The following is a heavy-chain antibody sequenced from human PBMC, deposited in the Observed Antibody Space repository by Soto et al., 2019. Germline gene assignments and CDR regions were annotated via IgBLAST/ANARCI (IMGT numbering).Heavy chain of an antibody. CDR2: IDWDDDK. D-gene: IGHD3-16*02. CDR1: GFSLSTSGMC. J-gene: IGHJ6*02. Sequence: VSGPTLVNPTQTLTLTCTFSGFSLSTSGMCVSWIRQPPGKALEWLALIDWDDDKYYSTSLKTRLTISKDTSKNQVVLTMTNMDPVDTATYYCARTRGFKGEVVLQFYYGMAVWGQGTTVTVSS. V-gene: IGHV2-70*01. CDR3: ARTRGFKGEVVLQFYYGMAV.